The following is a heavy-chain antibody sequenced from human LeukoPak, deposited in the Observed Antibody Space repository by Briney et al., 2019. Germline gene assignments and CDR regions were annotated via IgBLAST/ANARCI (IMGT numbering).Heavy chain of an antibody. CDR1: GFTFSSYA. D-gene: IGHD6-13*01. V-gene: IGHV3-23*01. CDR2: ISGSGGST. CDR3: AKKQGSSSWYNWFDP. Sequence: GGSLRLSCAASGFTFSSYAMSWVRQSPGKGLEWVSAISGSGGSTYYADSVKGRFTISRDNSKNTLYLQMNSLRAEDTAVYYCAKKQGSSSWYNWFDPWGQGTLVTVSS. J-gene: IGHJ5*02.